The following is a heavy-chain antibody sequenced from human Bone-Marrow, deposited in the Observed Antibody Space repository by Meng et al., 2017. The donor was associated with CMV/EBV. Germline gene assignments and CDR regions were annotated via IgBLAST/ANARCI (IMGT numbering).Heavy chain of an antibody. J-gene: IGHJ4*02. CDR3: ARGSGCSSTSCYAFDY. V-gene: IGHV3-21*01. CDR2: ISSSSSYI. CDR1: GFTFSSYS. Sequence: ETLSLTCAASGFTFSSYSMNWVRQAPGKGLEWVSSISSSSSYIYYADSVKGRFTISRDNAKNSLYLQMNSLRAEDTAVYYCARGSGCSSTSCYAFDYWGQGTLVTVSS. D-gene: IGHD2-2*01.